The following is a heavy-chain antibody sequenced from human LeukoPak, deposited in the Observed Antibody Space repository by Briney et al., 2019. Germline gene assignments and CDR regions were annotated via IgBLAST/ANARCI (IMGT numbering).Heavy chain of an antibody. CDR2: INPNSGGT. J-gene: IGHJ5*02. D-gene: IGHD2-2*01. V-gene: IGHV1-2*02. Sequence: ASVKVSCKASGYTFTGYYMHWVRQAPGQGLEWMGWINPNSGGTNYAQKFQGRVTMTRDTSLSTAYMELSRLRSDDTAVYYCARGKVVVVPASWFDPWGQGTLVTVSS. CDR1: GYTFTGYY. CDR3: ARGKVVVVPASWFDP.